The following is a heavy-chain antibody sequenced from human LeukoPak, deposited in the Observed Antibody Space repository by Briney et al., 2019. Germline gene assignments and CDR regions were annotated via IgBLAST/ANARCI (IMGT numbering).Heavy chain of an antibody. CDR3: ARDHYDFWSGYYKYNWFDP. V-gene: IGHV1-2*02. CDR1: GYTFTGYY. D-gene: IGHD3-3*01. Sequence: ASVKVSCKASGYTFTGYYMHWVRQAPGQGLEWMGWINPNSGGTNYAQEFQGRVTMTRDTSISTAYMELSRLRSDDTAVYYCARDHYDFWSGYYKYNWFDPWGQGTLVTVSS. CDR2: INPNSGGT. J-gene: IGHJ5*02.